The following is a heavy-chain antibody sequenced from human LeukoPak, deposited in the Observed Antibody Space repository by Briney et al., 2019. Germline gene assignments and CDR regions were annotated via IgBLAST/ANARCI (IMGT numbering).Heavy chain of an antibody. CDR3: ARDGGRGAAHFDY. D-gene: IGHD1-26*01. Sequence: SVKVSCKASGGTFSSYTISWVRQAPGQGLEWMGRIIPILGIANYAQKFQGRVTITAGKSTSTAYMELSSLRSEDTAGYYLARDGGRGAAHFDYWGQGTLVTVSS. V-gene: IGHV1-69*04. CDR2: IIPILGIA. CDR1: GGTFSSYT. J-gene: IGHJ4*02.